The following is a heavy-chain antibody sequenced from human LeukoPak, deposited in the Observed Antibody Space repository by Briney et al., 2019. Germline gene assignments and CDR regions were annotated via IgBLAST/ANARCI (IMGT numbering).Heavy chain of an antibody. CDR2: ISGGGNAK. V-gene: IGHV3-48*04. CDR3: ASDRDYYDSSGYLFDY. Sequence: GGSLRLSCAASGLSFSSYSITMVRQAPAKVQEWVSYISGGGNAKHYTDSVKGRFTISRDNAKNSLYLQMNSLRAEDTAVYYCASDRDYYDSSGYLFDYWGQGTLVTVSS. J-gene: IGHJ4*02. CDR1: GLSFSSYS. D-gene: IGHD3-22*01.